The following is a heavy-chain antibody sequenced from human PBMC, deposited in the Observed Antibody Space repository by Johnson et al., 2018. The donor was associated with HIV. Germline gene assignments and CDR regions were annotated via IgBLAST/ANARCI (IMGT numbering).Heavy chain of an antibody. D-gene: IGHD3-16*01. Sequence: QVQLVESGGGVVQPGKSLRIYCAASGFTFSDYYMNWIRQAPGKGLEWVSYISSSGSSIYYADSVKGRFTISRDNAKNSLYLQMNSLRAEDTAVYYCARDEGALGWAFDVWGQGTMVTVSS. CDR3: ARDEGALGWAFDV. CDR1: GFTFSDYY. V-gene: IGHV3-11*04. CDR2: ISSSGSSI. J-gene: IGHJ3*01.